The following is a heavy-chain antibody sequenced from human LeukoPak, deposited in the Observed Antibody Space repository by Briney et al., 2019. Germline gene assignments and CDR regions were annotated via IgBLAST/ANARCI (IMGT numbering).Heavy chain of an antibody. CDR1: GGSFSGYY. CDR3: ARGPGPTTMVRGVIGPTFDP. D-gene: IGHD3-10*01. CDR2: INHSGST. J-gene: IGHJ5*02. V-gene: IGHV4-34*01. Sequence: SETLSLTCAVYGGSFSGYYWSWIRQPPGKGLEWIGEINHSGSTNYNPSLKSRVAISVDTSKNQFSLKLSSVTAADTAVYYCARGPGPTTMVRGVIGPTFDPWGQGTLVTVSS.